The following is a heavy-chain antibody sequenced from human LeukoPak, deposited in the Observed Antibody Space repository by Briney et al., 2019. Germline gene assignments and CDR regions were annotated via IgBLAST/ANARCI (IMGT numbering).Heavy chain of an antibody. V-gene: IGHV4-39*07. J-gene: IGHJ4*02. Sequence: SETLSLTCTVSGGSISISRHYWAWIRQPPGKGLGWIGTFHYTATTYYNPSLRSRVSISVDRSTNQFSLRVSPVTAADTAVYYCARYGNSAVYWGQGTLVTVSS. CDR1: GGSISISRHY. CDR3: ARYGNSAVY. D-gene: IGHD4-23*01. CDR2: FHYTATT.